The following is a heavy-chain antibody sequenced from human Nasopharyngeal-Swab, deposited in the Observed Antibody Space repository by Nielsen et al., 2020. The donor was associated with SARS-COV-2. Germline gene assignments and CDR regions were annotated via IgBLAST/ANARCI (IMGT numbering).Heavy chain of an antibody. CDR2: IYYSGST. Sequence: SETLSLTCTVSGGSISSGGYYWSWIRQHPGKGLEWIGYIYYSGSTYYNPSLKSRVTISVDTSKNQFSLKLSSVTAADTAAYYCARVFEAAAGLDYWGQGTLVTVSS. D-gene: IGHD6-13*01. J-gene: IGHJ4*02. V-gene: IGHV4-30-4*08. CDR3: ARVFEAAAGLDY. CDR1: GGSISSGGYY.